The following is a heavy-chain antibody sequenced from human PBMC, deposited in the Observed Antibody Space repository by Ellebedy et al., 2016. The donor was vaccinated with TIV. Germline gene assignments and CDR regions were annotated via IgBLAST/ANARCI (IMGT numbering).Heavy chain of an antibody. D-gene: IGHD6-6*01. Sequence: MPGGSLRLSCTVSGGSISSYYWGWIRQPPGKGLEWIGSIYYSGSTYYNPSLKSRVTISVDTSKNQFSLKLSSVTAADTAVYYCARHVDEYSSSKRFDPWGQGTLVTVSS. CDR1: GGSISSYY. J-gene: IGHJ5*02. V-gene: IGHV4-39*01. CDR2: IYYSGST. CDR3: ARHVDEYSSSKRFDP.